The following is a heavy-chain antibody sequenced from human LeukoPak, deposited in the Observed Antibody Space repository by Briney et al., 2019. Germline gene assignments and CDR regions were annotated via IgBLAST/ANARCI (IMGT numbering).Heavy chain of an antibody. V-gene: IGHV4-4*07. Sequence: SETLSLTCTVSGGSISSYYWSWIRQPAGKGLEWIGRIYTSGSTNYNPSLKSRVTMSIDTSKNQFSLKLSSVTAADTAVYYCARDRYCSSTSCYSAFDYWGQGTLVTVSS. CDR3: ARDRYCSSTSCYSAFDY. CDR2: IYTSGST. CDR1: GGSISSYY. J-gene: IGHJ4*02. D-gene: IGHD2-2*01.